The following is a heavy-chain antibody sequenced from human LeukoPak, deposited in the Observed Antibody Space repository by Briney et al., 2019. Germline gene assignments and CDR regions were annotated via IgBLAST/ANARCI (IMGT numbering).Heavy chain of an antibody. CDR2: IYYSGST. CDR1: GGSISSYY. Sequence: SETLSLTCTVSGGSISSYYWSWIWQPPGKGLEWIGYIYYSGSTNYNPSLKSRVTISVDTSKNQFSLKLSSVTAADTAVYYCARHESYDFWSGYTDGMDVWGQGTTVTVSS. V-gene: IGHV4-59*08. J-gene: IGHJ6*02. D-gene: IGHD3-3*01. CDR3: ARHESYDFWSGYTDGMDV.